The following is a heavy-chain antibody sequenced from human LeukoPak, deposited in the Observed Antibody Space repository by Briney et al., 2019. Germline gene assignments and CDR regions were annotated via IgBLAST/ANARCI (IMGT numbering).Heavy chain of an antibody. D-gene: IGHD3-10*01. CDR3: ARDMVRGVKSAFDI. CDR2: IYYSGST. Sequence: SETLSLTCTVSGGSISSYYWSWIRQPPGKGLEWIGYIYYSGSTNYNPSLKSRVTISVDTSKNQFSLKLSSVTAADTAAYYCARDMVRGVKSAFDIWGQGTMVTVSS. V-gene: IGHV4-59*01. CDR1: GGSISSYY. J-gene: IGHJ3*02.